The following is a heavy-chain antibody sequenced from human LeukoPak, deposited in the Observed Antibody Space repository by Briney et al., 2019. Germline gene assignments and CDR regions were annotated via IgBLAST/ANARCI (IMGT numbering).Heavy chain of an antibody. V-gene: IGHV1-2*02. CDR1: GYXFTAYY. CDR2: INPNTGGT. J-gene: IGHJ4*02. D-gene: IGHD2-21*01. CDR3: ARSDSALIPFVY. Sequence: ASVKVSCKASGYXFTAYYIHWVRQAPGQGLEWIGWINPNTGGTNYAQKFQGRVTVTRDTSISTAYMELSRLRSDDTAVYYCARSDSALIPFVYWGQGTLVTVSS.